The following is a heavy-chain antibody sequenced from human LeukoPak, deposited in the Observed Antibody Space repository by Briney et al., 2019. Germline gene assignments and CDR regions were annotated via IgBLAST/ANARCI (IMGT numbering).Heavy chain of an antibody. J-gene: IGHJ4*02. CDR1: GFTFSDYY. CDR2: ISSSGSTI. CDR3: ARPTRIAAADTFDY. Sequence: PGGSLRLSCAASGFTFSDYYMSWIRQAPGKGLEWVSYISSSGSTIYYADSVKGRFTISRDNAKNSLYLHMNRLRAAHTAVYYCARPTRIAAADTFDYWGQGTLVTVSS. V-gene: IGHV3-11*04. D-gene: IGHD6-13*01.